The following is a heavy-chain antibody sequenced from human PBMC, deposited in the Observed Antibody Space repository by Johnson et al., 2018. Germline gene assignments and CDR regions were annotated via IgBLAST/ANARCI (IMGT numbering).Heavy chain of an antibody. CDR1: GFTFTNYG. CDR3: ARGEIGVVVVAREYFQH. Sequence: QVQLVQSGGGVVQPGRSLRLSCAASGFTFTNYGMHWVRQAPGKGLEWVALMSYEGTNKYYAESVKGQFTTSRDNYKNTLYLQMNSLRAEDTAVYYCARGEIGVVVVAREYFQHWGQGTLVTVSS. D-gene: IGHD2-15*01. J-gene: IGHJ1*01. V-gene: IGHV3-30*03. CDR2: MSYEGTNK.